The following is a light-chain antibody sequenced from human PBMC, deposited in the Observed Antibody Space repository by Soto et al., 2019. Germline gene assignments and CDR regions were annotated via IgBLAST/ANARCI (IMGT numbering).Light chain of an antibody. CDR3: ASYTSSATYV. CDR1: SSDVGGYNY. V-gene: IGLV2-14*01. J-gene: IGLJ1*01. CDR2: DVT. Sequence: QSVLTQPASVSGSPGQSITISCTGTSSDVGGYNYVSWYQQHPGKAPKLMIYDVTNRPSGVSSRFSGSKSGNTASLTISGLQAEDEADYYCASYTSSATYVIGTGTKVTVL.